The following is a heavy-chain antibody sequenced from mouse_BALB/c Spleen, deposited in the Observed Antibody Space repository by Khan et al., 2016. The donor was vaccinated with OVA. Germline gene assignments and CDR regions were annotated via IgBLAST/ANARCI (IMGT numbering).Heavy chain of an antibody. Sequence: EVKVVESGGDLVKPGGSLNLSCAASGFTFSTYGMSWVRQAPDKRLVWVATVSTGGSYTYYPASVKGRFTISRDTAKNTLYLQMSALRSEDTAMFYCTRLAYYYDSEGFAYWGQGTLVTVSA. CDR2: VSTGGSYT. CDR1: GFTFSTYG. J-gene: IGHJ3*01. CDR3: TRLAYYYDSEGFAY. D-gene: IGHD1-1*01. V-gene: IGHV5-6*01.